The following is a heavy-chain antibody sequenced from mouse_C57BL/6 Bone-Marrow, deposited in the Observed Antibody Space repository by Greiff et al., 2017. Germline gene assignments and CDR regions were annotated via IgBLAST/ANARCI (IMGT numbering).Heavy chain of an antibody. Sequence: EVQLQESGPELVKPGASVKISCKASGYSFTDYNMNWVKQSNGKSLEWIGVINPNYGTTSSNQKFKGTATLTVDQSSSTAYMQLNSLTSEDSAVYNCAGGYEYDYAMDYWGQGTSVTVSS. V-gene: IGHV1-39*01. D-gene: IGHD2-4*01. J-gene: IGHJ4*01. CDR1: GYSFTDYN. CDR3: AGGYEYDYAMDY. CDR2: INPNYGTT.